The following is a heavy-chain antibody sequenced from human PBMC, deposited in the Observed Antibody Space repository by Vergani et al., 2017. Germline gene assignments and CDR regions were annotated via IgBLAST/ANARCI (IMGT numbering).Heavy chain of an antibody. CDR2: ISGSGGST. CDR1: GFTFNHYA. CDR3: AKAYPRSSGYDCLCYYHARVVC. D-gene: IGHD5-12*01. J-gene: IGHJ1*01. Sequence: EVQLLESGGDLVQPGGSLRLSCAASGFTFNHYAMNWVRQAPGKGLEWVSGISGSGGSTYYAGSVKGRFTISRDSSKNTLYLQMNSLSAGDTAVYYCAKAYPRSSGYDCLCYYHARVVCWGEATMAIVSA. V-gene: IGHV3-23*01.